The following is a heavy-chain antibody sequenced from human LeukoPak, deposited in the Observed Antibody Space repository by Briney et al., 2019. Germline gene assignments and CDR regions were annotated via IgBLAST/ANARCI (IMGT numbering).Heavy chain of an antibody. Sequence: PSETLSLTCTVSGDSISRSTYYWGWIRQPPGKGLEWIGSIYYSGGTYYNPSLKSRVTISVDRSKNQFSLKLSSVTAADTAVYYCARVGMALGAFDIWGQGTMVTVSS. D-gene: IGHD5-24*01. V-gene: IGHV4-39*07. CDR2: IYYSGGT. CDR3: ARVGMALGAFDI. CDR1: GDSISRSTYY. J-gene: IGHJ3*02.